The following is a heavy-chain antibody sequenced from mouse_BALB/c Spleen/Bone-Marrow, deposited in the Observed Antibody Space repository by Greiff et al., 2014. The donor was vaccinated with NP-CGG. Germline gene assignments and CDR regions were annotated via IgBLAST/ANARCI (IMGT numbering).Heavy chain of an antibody. V-gene: IGHV1S34*01. J-gene: IGHJ4*01. Sequence: LVKTGASVKISCKASGYSFTGYYTHWVKQSHGKSLEWIGYISCYNGATSYNQKFKGKATFTVDTSSSTAYMQFNSLTSEDSAVYYCARKKYGVPYAMDYWGQGTSVTVSS. CDR1: GYSFTGYY. D-gene: IGHD2-10*02. CDR3: ARKKYGVPYAMDY. CDR2: ISCYNGAT.